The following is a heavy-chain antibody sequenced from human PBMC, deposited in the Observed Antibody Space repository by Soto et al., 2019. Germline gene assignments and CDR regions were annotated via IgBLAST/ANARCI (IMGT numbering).Heavy chain of an antibody. CDR2: VSYDGSYK. V-gene: IGHV3-30*04. CDR1: GFTFRTFA. D-gene: IGHD5-12*01. Sequence: GGSLRLSCAASGFTFRTFAMHWVRQVPGKGLEWVAVVSYDGSYKSYADSVKGRFTISRDNSKNTLYLQLNSLRADDTAVFYCAREPWGYSGSAKHFDYWGHGTLVTVSS. CDR3: AREPWGYSGSAKHFDY. J-gene: IGHJ4*01.